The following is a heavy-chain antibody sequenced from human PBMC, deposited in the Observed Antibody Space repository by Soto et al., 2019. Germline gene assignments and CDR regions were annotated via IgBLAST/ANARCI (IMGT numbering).Heavy chain of an antibody. CDR1: GYTFTSYA. CDR2: INAGNGNT. D-gene: IGHD2-8*01. CDR3: ARDQAPIVLMVYATRGWFDP. J-gene: IGHJ5*02. Sequence: ASVKVSCKASGYTFTSYAMHWVRQAPGQRLEWKGWINAGNGNTKYSQKFQGRVTITRDTSASTAYMELSSLRSEDTAVYYCARDQAPIVLMVYATRGWFDPWGQGTLVTVSS. V-gene: IGHV1-3*01.